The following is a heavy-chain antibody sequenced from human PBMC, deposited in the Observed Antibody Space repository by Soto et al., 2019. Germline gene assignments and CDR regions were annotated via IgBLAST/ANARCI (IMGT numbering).Heavy chain of an antibody. Sequence: EVQLLESGGGWVQPGGSLRLSCAASGFTFSSYAMSWVRQAPGQGLEWVSAISGSGGSTYYADSVKGRFTISRDNSKNTLYLQMNSLRSEDTDVYYCEKVSPPRVVAGPFDYWGQGTLVAVSS. J-gene: IGHJ4*02. CDR1: GFTFSSYA. D-gene: IGHD6-19*01. V-gene: IGHV3-23*01. CDR3: EKVSPPRVVAGPFDY. CDR2: ISGSGGST.